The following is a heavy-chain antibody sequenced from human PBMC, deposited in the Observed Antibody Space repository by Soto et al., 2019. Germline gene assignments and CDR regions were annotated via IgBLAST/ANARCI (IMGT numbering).Heavy chain of an antibody. D-gene: IGHD3-10*01. CDR1: GFTFSSYS. CDR3: ARDRGGDLKAFDI. CDR2: ISSSSSYI. V-gene: IGHV3-21*01. J-gene: IGHJ3*02. Sequence: EVQLVESGGGLVKPGGSLRLSCAASGFTFSSYSMNWVRQAPGKGLEWVSSISSSSSYIYYADSVKGRFTISRDNAKNSLQRKRNSLGAEDTAVYYWARDRGGDLKAFDIWGQGTMVTVSS.